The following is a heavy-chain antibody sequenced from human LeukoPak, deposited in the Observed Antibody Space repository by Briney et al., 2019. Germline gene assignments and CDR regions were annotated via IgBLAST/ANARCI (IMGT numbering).Heavy chain of an antibody. J-gene: IGHJ5*02. D-gene: IGHD6-13*01. CDR2: IYSGGST. V-gene: IGHV3-53*01. CDR1: GFTVNSNY. CDR3: ARNRVDSSSWYNWFDP. Sequence: GGSLRLSCAASGFTVNSNYMSWVRQAPGKGLEWVSVIYSGGSTYYADSVKGRFTISRDNSKNTLYLQMNSLRVEGTAVYYCARNRVDSSSWYNWFDPWGQGTLVTVSS.